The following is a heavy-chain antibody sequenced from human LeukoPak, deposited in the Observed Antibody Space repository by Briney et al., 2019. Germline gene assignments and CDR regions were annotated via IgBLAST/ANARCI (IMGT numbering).Heavy chain of an antibody. CDR2: IYYSRST. J-gene: IGHJ4*02. CDR3: ARGGGVVPAAIGETLDY. V-gene: IGHV4-59*01. Sequence: PSETLSLTCTVSGGSISSYYWSWIRQPPGKGLEWIGYIYYSRSTNYNPSLKSRVTISVDTSKNQFSLKLSSVTAADTAVYYCARGGGVVPAAIGETLDYWGQGTLVTVSS. CDR1: GGSISSYY. D-gene: IGHD2-2*01.